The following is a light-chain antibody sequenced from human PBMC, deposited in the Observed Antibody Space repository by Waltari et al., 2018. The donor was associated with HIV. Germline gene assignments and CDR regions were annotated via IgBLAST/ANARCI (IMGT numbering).Light chain of an antibody. CDR3: QSYDSSLSGSGV. V-gene: IGLV1-40*01. CDR2: GNS. Sequence: QSVLTQPPSVSGAPGQRVTISCTGRSSNIGAGYDVHWSQQLPGTAPKLLIYGNSNRPSGVPDRFSGSKSGTSASLAITGLQAEDEADYYCQSYDSSLSGSGVFGGGTKLTVL. CDR1: SSNIGAGYD. J-gene: IGLJ3*02.